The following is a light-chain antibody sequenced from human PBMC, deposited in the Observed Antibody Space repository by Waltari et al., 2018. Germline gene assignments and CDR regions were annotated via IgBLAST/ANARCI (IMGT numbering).Light chain of an antibody. Sequence: EIELTQSPPTLSLSPGARATLSCRASQSVSSYLYWYQQHPGEAPRTLIYDASNRATGIPARFSGSGSGTDFTLTISSLEPEDVAVYYCQQRSNWPLTFGGGTKVEIK. J-gene: IGKJ4*01. CDR3: QQRSNWPLT. CDR2: DAS. V-gene: IGKV3-11*01. CDR1: QSVSSY.